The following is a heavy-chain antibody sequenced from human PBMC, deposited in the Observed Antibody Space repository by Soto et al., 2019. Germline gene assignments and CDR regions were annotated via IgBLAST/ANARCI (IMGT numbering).Heavy chain of an antibody. CDR2: MNPNSGNT. V-gene: IGHV1-8*01. CDR1: GYTFTSYD. CDR3: ASGPRRDYDFWSGYPRYGMDV. Sequence: QVQLVQSGAEVKKPGASVKVSCKASGYTFTSYDINWVRQATGQGLEWMGWMNPNSGNTGYAQKSQGRVTMTRNTSISTAYMELSSLRSEDTAVYYCASGPRRDYDFWSGYPRYGMDVWGQGTTVTVSS. J-gene: IGHJ6*02. D-gene: IGHD3-3*01.